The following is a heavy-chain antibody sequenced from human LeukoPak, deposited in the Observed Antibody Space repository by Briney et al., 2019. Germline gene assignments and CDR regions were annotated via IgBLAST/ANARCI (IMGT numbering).Heavy chain of an antibody. CDR1: GGSFSGYY. CDR3: ARSDLSSTRHFDY. D-gene: IGHD2-2*01. V-gene: IGHV4-34*01. Sequence: SETLSLTCAVYGGSFSGYYWSWIRQPPGKGLEWIGEINHSGSTNNNPSLKSRVTLSVDTSKNQFSLKLSSVTAADTAVYYCARSDLSSTRHFDYWGQGTLVTVSS. CDR2: INHSGST. J-gene: IGHJ4*02.